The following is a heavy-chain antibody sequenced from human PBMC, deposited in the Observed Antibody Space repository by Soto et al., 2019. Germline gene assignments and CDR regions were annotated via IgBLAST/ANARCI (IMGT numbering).Heavy chain of an antibody. Sequence: PGGSLRLSCAASGFTFSNAWMSWVRQAPGKGLEWVGRIKSKTDGGTTSYAAPVKGRFTIARDDSKNTLYPQMNSLQTEDTAVYYCTTAWIRAVAGRMDYWGQGTLVTVSS. CDR3: TTAWIRAVAGRMDY. D-gene: IGHD6-19*01. CDR1: GFTFSNAW. CDR2: IKSKTDGGTT. J-gene: IGHJ4*02. V-gene: IGHV3-15*01.